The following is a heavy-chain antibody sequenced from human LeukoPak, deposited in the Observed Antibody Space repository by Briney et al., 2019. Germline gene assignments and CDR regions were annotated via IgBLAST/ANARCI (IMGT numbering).Heavy chain of an antibody. CDR2: INANSGGT. CDR1: RYIFTGYF. CDR3: ARGRAGATIN. J-gene: IGHJ4*02. V-gene: IGHV1-2*02. Sequence: GSSVKVSCKASRYIFTGYFLHWVRQAPGQGLEWMGWINANSGGTNYAQKFQGRVTMTRDTSISTAYMELSRLRSDDTAVYYCARGRAGATINWGQGTLVTVSS. D-gene: IGHD1-26*01.